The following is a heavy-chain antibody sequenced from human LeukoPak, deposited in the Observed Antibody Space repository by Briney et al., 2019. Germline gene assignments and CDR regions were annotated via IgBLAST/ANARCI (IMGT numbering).Heavy chain of an antibody. Sequence: PSETLSLTCAVYGGSFSSYYWTWFRQPPGKGLEWIGYIYYTGSTNYNPSLDSRVTISVDMSKNQVSLNLKYVTAADTAVYYCARGYFDWFLDNWGRGTLVTVSS. CDR1: GGSFSSYY. CDR3: ARGYFDWFLDN. CDR2: IYYTGST. D-gene: IGHD3-9*01. J-gene: IGHJ4*02. V-gene: IGHV4-59*01.